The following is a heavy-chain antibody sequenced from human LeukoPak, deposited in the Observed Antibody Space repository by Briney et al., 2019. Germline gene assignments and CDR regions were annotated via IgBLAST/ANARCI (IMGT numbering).Heavy chain of an antibody. D-gene: IGHD3-10*01. CDR1: GGSISSGSYY. CDR2: IYTSGST. V-gene: IGHV4-61*02. Sequence: SQTLSLTCNVSGGSISSGSYYWSWIRQPAGKGLEWIGRIYTSGSTNYNPSLKSRVTISVDTSKNQFSLKLSSVTAADAAVYYCARAASYYYGSGSYYKDYYYYYMDVWGKGTTVTVSS. CDR3: ARAASYYYGSGSYYKDYYYYYMDV. J-gene: IGHJ6*03.